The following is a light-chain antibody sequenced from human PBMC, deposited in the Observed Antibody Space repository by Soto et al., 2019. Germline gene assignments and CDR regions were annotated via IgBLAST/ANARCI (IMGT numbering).Light chain of an antibody. CDR2: KAS. J-gene: IGKJ1*01. V-gene: IGKV1-5*03. Sequence: DIQMTQSPSTLSASVGDTVTITCRASQSISTHLAWYQQKPGKAPKLLISKASSLETGVPSRFSGSGSGTEFTLTISSLQPDDFATYYCQQYSSFSLTFGQGTKVDIK. CDR3: QQYSSFSLT. CDR1: QSISTH.